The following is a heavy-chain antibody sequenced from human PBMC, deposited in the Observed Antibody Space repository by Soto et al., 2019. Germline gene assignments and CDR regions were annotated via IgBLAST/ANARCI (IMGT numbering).Heavy chain of an antibody. D-gene: IGHD2-2*01. CDR1: GFTFSNYA. CDR2: ITGSSETT. V-gene: IGHV3-23*01. J-gene: IGHJ4*02. CDR3: ARDCARTSCSVWKL. Sequence: EVQLLESGGGLVQPGGSLRLSCAASGFTFSNYAMTWVRQAPGKGLEWVSGITGSSETTYYADSVKGRFTISRDNSKNAVPLQMNGLRAEDSAVYYCARDCARTSCSVWKLWGQGTLVTVSP.